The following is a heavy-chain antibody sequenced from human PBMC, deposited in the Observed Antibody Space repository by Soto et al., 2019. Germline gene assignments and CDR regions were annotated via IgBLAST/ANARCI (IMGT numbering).Heavy chain of an antibody. V-gene: IGHV1-18*01. CDR2: ISAYNGNT. D-gene: IGHD5-12*01. Sequence: ASVKVSCKASGYTFTSYGIGWVRQAPGQGLEWMGWISAYNGNTNYAQKLQGRVTMTTDTSTSTAYMELRSLRSDDTAVYYCARDLGWLRLRYYYYGMDVWGQGTTVTVS. CDR3: ARDLGWLRLRYYYYGMDV. J-gene: IGHJ6*02. CDR1: GYTFTSYG.